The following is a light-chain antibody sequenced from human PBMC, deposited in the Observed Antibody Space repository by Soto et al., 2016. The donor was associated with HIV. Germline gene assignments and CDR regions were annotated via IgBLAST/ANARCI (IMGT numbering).Light chain of an antibody. Sequence: SYGLTQPPSVSVSPGQTARITCSGDALPKQYAYWYQQKPGQAPVLVIYKDSERPSGIPERFSGSSSGTTVTLTISGVQAEDEADYYCQSVDSSGTYRVFGGGTKLTVL. CDR1: ALPKQY. J-gene: IGLJ3*02. V-gene: IGLV3-25*03. CDR3: QSVDSSGTYRV. CDR2: KDS.